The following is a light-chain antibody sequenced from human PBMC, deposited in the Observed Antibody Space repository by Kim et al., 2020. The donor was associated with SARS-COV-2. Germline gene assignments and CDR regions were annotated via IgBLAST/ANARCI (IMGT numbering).Light chain of an antibody. CDR3: QVWDSASDHSV. V-gene: IGLV3-21*01. Sequence: SYELTQPPSVSVDPGKTARITCGGSNIGSKSVHWYQQKSGQAPVLVIYYDSDRPSGIPERFSGSNSGNTATLSISGVEAGDEADYYCQVWDSASDHSVFGTGTKVTVL. CDR2: YDS. J-gene: IGLJ1*01. CDR1: NIGSKS.